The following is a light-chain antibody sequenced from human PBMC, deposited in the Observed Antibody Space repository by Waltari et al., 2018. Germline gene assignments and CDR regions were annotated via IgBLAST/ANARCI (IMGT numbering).Light chain of an antibody. J-gene: IGKJ4*01. CDR3: QQTYNIPRT. CDR1: RDITNY. Sequence: DIQMTQSPSSLSASVGDRVTITCRASRDITNYVNWYQQNAGKAPQLLIYAASSLQGGVPSRFSGGGSGTDFNLTITSLRPDDFATYYWQQTYNIPRTFGGGTKVEIK. CDR2: AAS. V-gene: IGKV1-39*01.